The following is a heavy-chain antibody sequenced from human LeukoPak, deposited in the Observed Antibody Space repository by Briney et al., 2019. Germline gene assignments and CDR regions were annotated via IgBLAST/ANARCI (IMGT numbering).Heavy chain of an antibody. CDR1: GFTFSSYS. V-gene: IGHV3-21*01. CDR3: AIRGHSNAFDY. J-gene: IGHJ4*02. CDR2: ISSSSDYI. D-gene: IGHD5-18*01. Sequence: PGGSLRLSRAASGFTFSSYSMNWVRQAPGKGLEWVSSISSSSDYIYYADSVKGRFAISRDSAKNSLYLQLNSLRAEDTAVYYCAIRGHSNAFDYWGQGTLVTVSS.